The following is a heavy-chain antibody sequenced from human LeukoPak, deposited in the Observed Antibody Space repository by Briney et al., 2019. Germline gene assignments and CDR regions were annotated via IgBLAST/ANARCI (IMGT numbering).Heavy chain of an antibody. CDR2: INPSGGST. J-gene: IGHJ4*02. Sequence: GASVMVRSPASGYTSTSYYIEWVRRAPGQGLEWMGIINPSGGSTSYAQKFQGRVTMTRDPSTSTVYMELSSLRSEDTAVYYCAREPPSDIVVVPAAMGYFDYWGQGTLVTVSS. CDR3: AREPPSDIVVVPAAMGYFDY. D-gene: IGHD2-2*01. CDR1: GYTSTSYY. V-gene: IGHV1-46*01.